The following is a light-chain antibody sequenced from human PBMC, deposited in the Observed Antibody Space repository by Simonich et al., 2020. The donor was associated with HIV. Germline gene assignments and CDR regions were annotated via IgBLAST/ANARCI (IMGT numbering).Light chain of an antibody. J-gene: IGLJ2*01. CDR2: DVN. CDR1: SSDVGGYNS. V-gene: IGLV2-11*01. Sequence: QSALTQPRSVSGSPGQSVTISCTGTSSDVGGYNSVSWYQQHPGKAPKLMISDVNKRPSGVTDRFSGSKSGNTASLTISGLQADDEADYYCCSYAGSYTLFGGGTKLTVL. CDR3: CSYAGSYTL.